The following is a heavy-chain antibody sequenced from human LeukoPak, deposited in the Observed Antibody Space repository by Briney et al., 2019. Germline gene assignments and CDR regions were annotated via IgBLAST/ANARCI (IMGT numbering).Heavy chain of an antibody. CDR2: IYYSGST. Sequence: SETLSLTCTVSGGSISNYYWSWIRQPPGKGLEWIGYIYYSGSTNYNASLSSRVAISVDTSKNQFSLRLSSVTAADAAVYYCARLSMVRGVIYGTDRHFDLWGRGTLVTVSP. D-gene: IGHD3-10*01. CDR3: ARLSMVRGVIYGTDRHFDL. J-gene: IGHJ2*01. CDR1: GGSISNYY. V-gene: IGHV4-59*08.